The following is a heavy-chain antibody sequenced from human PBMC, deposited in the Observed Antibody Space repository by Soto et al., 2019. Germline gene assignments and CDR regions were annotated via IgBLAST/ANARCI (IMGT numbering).Heavy chain of an antibody. CDR3: AKGGYNINSNLDC. D-gene: IGHD5-12*01. J-gene: IGHJ4*02. V-gene: IGHV3-23*01. CDR1: GFTFSSYA. Sequence: EVQLLESGGGLVQPGGSLRLSFAASGFTFSSYAMTWVRQAPGKGLEWVSVGSGGAGSIYYTDAVKGRFTISRDNSNNTLYLHMSSLTAEDTAISYCAKGGYNINSNLDCWGQGTLVTVSS. CDR2: GSGGAGSI.